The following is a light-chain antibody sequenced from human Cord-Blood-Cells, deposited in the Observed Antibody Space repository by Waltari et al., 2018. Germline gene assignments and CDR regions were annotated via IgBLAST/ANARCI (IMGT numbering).Light chain of an antibody. V-gene: IGKV1-39*01. Sequence: DIQMTQSPSSLSASVGVRVTITCRASQSIRIYLNWYQQKPGKAPTLLIYAASSLQSGDPSRFSRSGSGTDFTLTISSLQPEDFATYYCQQSYSTPWTFGQGTKVEIK. CDR2: AAS. CDR3: QQSYSTPWT. CDR1: QSIRIY. J-gene: IGKJ1*01.